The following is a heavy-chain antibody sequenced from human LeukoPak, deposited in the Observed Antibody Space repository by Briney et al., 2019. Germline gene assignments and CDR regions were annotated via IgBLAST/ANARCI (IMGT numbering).Heavy chain of an antibody. V-gene: IGHV5-51*01. CDR1: GYSFTGYW. CDR3: ARSGYSSSSVGYYYYYMDV. J-gene: IGHJ6*03. CDR2: IYPGDSDT. D-gene: IGHD6-6*01. Sequence: KRGESLKISCKGSGYSFTGYWIGWVRQMPGKGLEWMGIIYPGDSDTRYSPSFQGQVTISADKSISTAYLQWSSLKASDTAMYYCARSGYSSSSVGYYYYYMDVWGKGTTVTVSS.